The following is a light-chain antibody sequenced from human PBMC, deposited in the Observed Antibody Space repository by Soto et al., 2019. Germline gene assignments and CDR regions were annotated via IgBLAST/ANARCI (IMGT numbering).Light chain of an antibody. J-gene: IGKJ2*01. CDR1: QSVSSTY. Sequence: EIVLTQSPGTLSLSPGERATLSCRASQSVSSTYIAWYQQKPGQAPRLLIYGASNRATGIPDRFSGSGSGTDFTLTISRLEPEDFAVYYWQQYGTSPPMYTFGQGTRLEIK. CDR2: GAS. V-gene: IGKV3-20*01. CDR3: QQYGTSPPMYT.